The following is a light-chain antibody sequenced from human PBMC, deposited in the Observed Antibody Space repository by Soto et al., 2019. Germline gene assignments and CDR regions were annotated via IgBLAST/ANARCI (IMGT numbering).Light chain of an antibody. CDR2: DVT. J-gene: IGLJ1*01. Sequence: QSALTQPPSASGSPGQSVAISCTGTSSDIGGYNFVSWYQQHPGKAPKLMIYDVTKRPSGVPDRFSGSKSGNTATLIVSGLQAEDEADYYCSSHGGSNNPHVFGRGTKLTVL. V-gene: IGLV2-8*01. CDR1: SSDIGGYNF. CDR3: SSHGGSNNPHV.